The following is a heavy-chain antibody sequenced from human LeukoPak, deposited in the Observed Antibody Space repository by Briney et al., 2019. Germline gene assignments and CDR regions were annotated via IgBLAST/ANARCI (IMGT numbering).Heavy chain of an antibody. CDR2: ISYDGSKK. J-gene: IGHJ4*02. CDR1: GFTFGNYG. V-gene: IGHV3-30*18. Sequence: GGSLSLSCAASGFTFGNYGMHWVRQAPGKGLEWVAVISYDGSKKYYADSVKGRFTISRDNSKNTLYLQMNSLRAEDTAVYYCVKDSGGSYYSSYYFDYWGLGTLVPVSS. CDR3: VKDSGGSYYSSYYFDY. D-gene: IGHD1-26*01.